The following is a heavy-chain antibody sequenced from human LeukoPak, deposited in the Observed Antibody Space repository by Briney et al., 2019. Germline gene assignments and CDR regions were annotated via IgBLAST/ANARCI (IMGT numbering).Heavy chain of an antibody. CDR3: AGGYRYYFDY. CDR1: GFTFSDYY. Sequence: GGSLRLSCAASGFTFSDYYMSWIRQAPGKGLEWVSKISTTSSYTNYADSVKGRFTISRDNAKNSLYLQMNSLRAEDTAVYYCAGGYRYYFDYWGQGTLVTVSS. D-gene: IGHD5-18*01. V-gene: IGHV3-11*03. J-gene: IGHJ4*02. CDR2: ISTTSSYT.